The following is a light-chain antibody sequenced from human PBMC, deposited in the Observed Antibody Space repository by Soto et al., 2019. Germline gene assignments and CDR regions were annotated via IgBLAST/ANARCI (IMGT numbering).Light chain of an antibody. Sequence: EIVLTQSPATLSLSPGERATLSCMAGQSVGSYLAWYRQKPGQAPRLLISGASNRAPGIPARFSGSGSGTEFTLTISSLEPEDFAVYYCQQRNNWPPTWTFGQGTKVEIK. V-gene: IGKV3-11*01. CDR3: QQRNNWPPTWT. CDR2: GAS. J-gene: IGKJ1*01. CDR1: QSVGSY.